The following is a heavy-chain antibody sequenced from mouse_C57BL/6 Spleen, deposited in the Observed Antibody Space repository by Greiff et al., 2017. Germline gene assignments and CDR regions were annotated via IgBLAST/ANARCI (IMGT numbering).Heavy chain of an antibody. J-gene: IGHJ2*01. V-gene: IGHV1-66*01. CDR2: IYPGSGNT. Sequence: QVQLQQSGPELVKPGASVKISCKASGYSFTSYYIHWVKQRPGQGLEWIGWIYPGSGNTNYNEKFKGKATLTADTSSSTAYMQLSSLTSEDSAVYYCARHWDVGGFDYWGQGTTLTVSS. CDR3: ARHWDVGGFDY. D-gene: IGHD4-1*01. CDR1: GYSFTSYY.